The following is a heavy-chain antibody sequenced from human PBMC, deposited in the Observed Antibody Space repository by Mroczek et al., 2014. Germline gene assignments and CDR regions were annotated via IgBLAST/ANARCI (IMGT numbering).Heavy chain of an antibody. CDR3: ARAMKASNWFDP. CDR2: IYYSGST. J-gene: IGHJ5*02. CDR1: GGSISSYY. Sequence: QVQLVESGPGLVKPSETLSLTCTVSGGSISSYYWSWIRQPPGKGLEWIGYIYYSGSTNYNPSLKSRVTISVDTSKNQFSLKLSSVTAADTAVYYCARAMKASNWFDPWGQGTLVTVSS. V-gene: IGHV4-59*01.